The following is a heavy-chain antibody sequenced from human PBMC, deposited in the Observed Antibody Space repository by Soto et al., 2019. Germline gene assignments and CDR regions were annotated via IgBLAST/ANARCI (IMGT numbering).Heavy chain of an antibody. Sequence: GGSLRLSCAASGFTISSYTMTWVRQASGKGLEWVSAITGSGTNTYYADYVKGRFTISTDKSISTAYLQWSSLKASDTAMYYCASPGSDYDFYGMDVWGQGTTVTVSS. CDR1: GFTISSYT. CDR2: ITGSGTNT. D-gene: IGHD3-3*01. V-gene: IGHV3-23*01. J-gene: IGHJ6*02. CDR3: ASPGSDYDFYGMDV.